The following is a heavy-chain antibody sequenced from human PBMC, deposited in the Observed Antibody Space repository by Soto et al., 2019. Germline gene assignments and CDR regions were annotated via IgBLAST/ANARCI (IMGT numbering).Heavy chain of an antibody. CDR1: GGTFSSYT. J-gene: IGHJ5*02. CDR2: IIPILGIA. D-gene: IGHD6-19*01. CDR3: ARVLAVAGTPLRWFDP. Sequence: QVQLVQSGAEVKKPGSSVKVSCKASGGTFSSYTISWVRQAPGQGLEWTGRIIPILGIANYAQKFQGRVTITADKSTSTAYMELSSLRSEDTAVYYCARVLAVAGTPLRWFDPWGQGTLVTVSS. V-gene: IGHV1-69*02.